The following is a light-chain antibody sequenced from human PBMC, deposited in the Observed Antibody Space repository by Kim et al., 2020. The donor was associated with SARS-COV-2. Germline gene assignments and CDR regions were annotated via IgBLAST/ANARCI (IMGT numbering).Light chain of an antibody. J-gene: IGLJ2*01. CDR3: QAWDSSTVV. CDR1: KLGDKY. CDR2: QDT. Sequence: SVSPGQTASITCSGDKLGDKYACWYQQMPGQSPVLVINQDTKRPSGIPERFSGSNSGNTATLTISGTQAIDEADYYCQAWDSSTVVFGGGTQPTVL. V-gene: IGLV3-1*01.